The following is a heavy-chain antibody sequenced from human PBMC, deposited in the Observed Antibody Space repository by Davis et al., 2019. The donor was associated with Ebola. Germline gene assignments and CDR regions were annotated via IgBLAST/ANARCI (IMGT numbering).Heavy chain of an antibody. CDR2: IYYSGST. V-gene: IGHV4-30-4*01. J-gene: IGHJ5*02. CDR1: GGSISSGDYY. D-gene: IGHD3-22*01. CDR3: ARGYYDSSGYYLGYNWFDP. Sequence: MPSETLSLTCTVSGGSISSGDYYWSWIRQPPGKGLEWIGYIYYSGSTYYNPSLKSRVTISVDTSKNQFSLKLSSVTAADTAVYYCARGYYDSSGYYLGYNWFDPWGQGTLVTVSS.